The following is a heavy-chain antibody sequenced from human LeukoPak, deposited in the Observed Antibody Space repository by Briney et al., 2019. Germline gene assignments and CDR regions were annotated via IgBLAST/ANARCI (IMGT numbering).Heavy chain of an antibody. CDR1: DGPMRTYN. Sequence: PSETLSLTCTVSDGPMRTYNWNWIRQPPGKGLEWIAYVDYSGNTDHNPSFESRVTMSIDTSKNLFSLMSTSVTAADTAVYYCARDRFATTTWDSTFDYWGQGILVTVSS. V-gene: IGHV4-59*01. CDR2: VDYSGNT. J-gene: IGHJ4*02. CDR3: ARDRFATTTWDSTFDY. D-gene: IGHD5-24*01.